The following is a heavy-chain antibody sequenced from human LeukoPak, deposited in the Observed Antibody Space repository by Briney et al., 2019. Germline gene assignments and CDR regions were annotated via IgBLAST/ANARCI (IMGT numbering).Heavy chain of an antibody. CDR2: RFTSGST. D-gene: IGHD3-9*01. J-gene: IGHJ5*02. CDR3: ARGNTRSGITIFPRGDHWFDP. CDR1: GGSISSFY. Sequence: PSETLSLTCTASGGSISSFYWSWIRLPAGKGLEWIGRRFTSGSTNYNPSLKSRVTMSVDTSKNQFSLKLSSVTAADTAVYYCARGNTRSGITIFPRGDHWFDPWGQGTLVTVSS. V-gene: IGHV4-4*07.